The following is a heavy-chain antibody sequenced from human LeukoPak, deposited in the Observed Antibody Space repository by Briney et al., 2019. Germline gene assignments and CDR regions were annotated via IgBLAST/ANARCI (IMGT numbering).Heavy chain of an antibody. CDR3: ARDWDTVTRDDY. CDR2: VNDRGTGT. D-gene: IGHD4-17*01. J-gene: IGHJ4*02. CDR1: GFTFSKYA. V-gene: IGHV3-23*01. Sequence: GGSLRLSCAASGFTFSKYAMSWVRQAPGKGLEWVSTVNDRGTGTYYADSVKGRFTISRDNAKNSLYLQMNSLRAEDTAVYYCARDWDTVTRDDYWGQGTLVTVSS.